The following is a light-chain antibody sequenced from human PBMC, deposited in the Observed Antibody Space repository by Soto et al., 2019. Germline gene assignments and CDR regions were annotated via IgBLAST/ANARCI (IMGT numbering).Light chain of an antibody. V-gene: IGLV1-51*01. CDR3: GSWDSSLSAYV. Sequence: QSVLAQPPPVSAPPAQKAAISCSGRSSNIGGNSVSWYQQLPGTAAKLLIYDDDKRPAGIPDRLSGSKSGTSATLGITGFQTGDEADYYCGSWDSSLSAYVVGTGTKVTGL. J-gene: IGLJ1*01. CDR1: SSNIGGNS. CDR2: DDD.